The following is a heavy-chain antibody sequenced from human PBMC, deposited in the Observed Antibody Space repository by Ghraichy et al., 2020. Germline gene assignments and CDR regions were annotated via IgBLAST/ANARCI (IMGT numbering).Heavy chain of an antibody. CDR1: GGSISSGGYY. CDR2: IYYSGST. Sequence: LRLSCTVSGGSISSGGYYWSWIRQHPGKGLEWIGYIYYSGSTYYNPSLKSRVTISVDTSKNQFSLKLSSVTAADTAVYYCARAPTIFGVGNWFDPWGQGTLVTVSS. J-gene: IGHJ5*02. V-gene: IGHV4-31*03. CDR3: ARAPTIFGVGNWFDP. D-gene: IGHD3-3*01.